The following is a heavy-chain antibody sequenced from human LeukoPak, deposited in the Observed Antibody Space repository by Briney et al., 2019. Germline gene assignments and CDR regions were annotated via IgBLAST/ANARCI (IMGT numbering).Heavy chain of an antibody. Sequence: PGRSLRLSCTASGFTFGDYAMSWVRQAPGKGLEWVGFIRSKAYGGTTEYAASVKGRFTISRDDSKSIAYLQMNSLKTEDTAVYYCTRGAVGATTFFDHWGQETLVTVSS. CDR3: TRGAVGATTFFDH. J-gene: IGHJ4*02. D-gene: IGHD1-26*01. CDR2: IRSKAYGGTT. CDR1: GFTFGDYA. V-gene: IGHV3-49*04.